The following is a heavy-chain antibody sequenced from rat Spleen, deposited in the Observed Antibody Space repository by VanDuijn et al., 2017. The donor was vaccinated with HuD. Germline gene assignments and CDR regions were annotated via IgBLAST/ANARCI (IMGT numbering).Heavy chain of an antibody. CDR1: GFTFGVYG. V-gene: IGHV5-19*01. CDR2: ISPTGGRT. Sequence: EVQLVESGGGLVQPGRSLKLSCAASGFTFGVYGMHWIRQAPTKGLEWVASISPTGGRTNYRDSVKGRFTISRDIAKSTLYLQMNNLRSEDTATYYCTTDTFYDGSYYPGGFDYWGQGVMVTVSS. CDR3: TTDTFYDGSYYPGGFDY. D-gene: IGHD1-12*02. J-gene: IGHJ2*01.